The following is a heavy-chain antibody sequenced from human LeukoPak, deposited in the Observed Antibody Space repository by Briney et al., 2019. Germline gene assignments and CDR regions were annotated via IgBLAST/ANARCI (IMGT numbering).Heavy chain of an antibody. CDR1: GFTFSSYG. Sequence: GGSLRLSCAASGFTFSSYGMHWVRQAPGKGLEWVAFIRYDGSNKYYADSVKGRFTISRDNSKNTLYLQMNSLRAEDTAVYYCARGGSYLSAFDIWGQGTMVTVSS. CDR3: ARGGSYLSAFDI. J-gene: IGHJ3*02. V-gene: IGHV3-30*02. CDR2: IRYDGSNK. D-gene: IGHD1-26*01.